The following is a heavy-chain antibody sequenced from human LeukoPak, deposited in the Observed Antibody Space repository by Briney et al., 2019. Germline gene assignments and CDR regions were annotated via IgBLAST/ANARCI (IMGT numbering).Heavy chain of an antibody. D-gene: IGHD2-2*01. V-gene: IGHV3-11*04. J-gene: IGHJ4*02. Sequence: GGSLRLSCAGSGFTFSDYYMSWIRQAPGKGLEWVSYISSSDSTIYYTDSVEGRFTISRDNAKNSLYLQMNSLRADDTAVYYCARADCSSTSCYELDYWGQGTLVTVSS. CDR3: ARADCSSTSCYELDY. CDR1: GFTFSDYY. CDR2: ISSSDSTI.